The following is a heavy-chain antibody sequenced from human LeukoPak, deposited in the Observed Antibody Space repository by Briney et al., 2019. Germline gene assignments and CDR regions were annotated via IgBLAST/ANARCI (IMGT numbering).Heavy chain of an antibody. Sequence: PGGSLRLSCAASGFTFSSYAMSWVRQAPGKGLEWVSAISGSGGSTYYADSVKGRFTISRGNSKNTLYLQMNSLRAEDTAVYYCAKDQDYDSSGYYDGYTGYWGQGTLVTVSS. V-gene: IGHV3-23*01. CDR1: GFTFSSYA. CDR3: AKDQDYDSSGYYDGYTGY. J-gene: IGHJ4*02. CDR2: ISGSGGST. D-gene: IGHD3-22*01.